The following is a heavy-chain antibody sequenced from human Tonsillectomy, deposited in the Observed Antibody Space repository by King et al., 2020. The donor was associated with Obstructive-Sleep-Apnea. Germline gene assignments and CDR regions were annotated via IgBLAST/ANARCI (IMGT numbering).Heavy chain of an antibody. V-gene: IGHV4-34*01. Sequence: QVQLQQWGAGLLKPSETLSLTCAVYGGSFSGYYWSWIRQPPGKGLEWIGEINHSGSTNYNPSLKSRVTISVDTSKNQFSLKLSSVTAADTAVYYCARLDSSSWYQRKSYGMDVWGQGTTVTVSS. CDR1: GGSFSGYY. J-gene: IGHJ6*02. D-gene: IGHD6-13*01. CDR3: ARLDSSSWYQRKSYGMDV. CDR2: INHSGST.